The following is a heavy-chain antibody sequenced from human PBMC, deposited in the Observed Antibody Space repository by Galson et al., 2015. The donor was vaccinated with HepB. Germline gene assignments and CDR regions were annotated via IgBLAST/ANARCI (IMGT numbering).Heavy chain of an antibody. J-gene: IGHJ5*02. CDR1: GFTFSSYA. D-gene: IGHD6-13*01. V-gene: IGHV3-64D*06. CDR3: VKDGGSWYFARFDP. Sequence: SLRLSCAASGFTFSSYAMHWVRQAPGKGLEYVSAISSNGGSTYYADSVKGRFTISRDNSKNTLYLQMSSLRAEDTAVYYCVKDGGSWYFARFDPWGQGTLVTVSS. CDR2: ISSNGGST.